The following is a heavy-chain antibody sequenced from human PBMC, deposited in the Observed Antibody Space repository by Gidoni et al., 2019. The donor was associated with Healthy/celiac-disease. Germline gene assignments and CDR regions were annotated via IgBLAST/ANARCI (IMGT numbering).Heavy chain of an antibody. D-gene: IGHD3-10*01. V-gene: IGHV1-69*01. CDR3: ARGSSMVRGVIPPAD. CDR2: IIPIFGTA. Sequence: QVQLVQSGAEGNKPWSSVKVSCKASGGTFRSYAICWVRQAPGQGLEWLGGIIPIFGTANYAQKFQGRVTITADESTSTAYMELSSLRSEDTAVYYCARGSSMVRGVIPPADWGQGTLVTVSS. CDR1: GGTFRSYA. J-gene: IGHJ4*02.